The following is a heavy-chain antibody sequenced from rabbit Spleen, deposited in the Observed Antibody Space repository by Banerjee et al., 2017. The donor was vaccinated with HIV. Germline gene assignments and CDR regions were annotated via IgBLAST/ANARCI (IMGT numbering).Heavy chain of an antibody. CDR2: IDPIFGAI. CDR3: ARAGSNDFRDFSL. V-gene: IGHV1S39*01. J-gene: IGHJ4*01. D-gene: IGHD4-2*01. Sequence: QLVESGGGLVQPGGSLKLSCKASGLDDSGYGVSWVRQAPGKGLEWIGYIDPIFGAIYYANWVNGRFTISKTSSTTVTLQMTSLTAADTATYFCARAGSNDFRDFSLWGPGTLVTVS. CDR1: GLDDSGYG.